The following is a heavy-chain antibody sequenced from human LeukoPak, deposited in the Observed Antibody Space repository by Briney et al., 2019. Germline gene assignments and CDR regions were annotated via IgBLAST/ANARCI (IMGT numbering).Heavy chain of an antibody. V-gene: IGHV3-11*05. Sequence: GGSLRLSCTVSGFTFSDYYMTWVRQAPGKGLEWLSYISGNSGDINYLGSVRGRFTISRDNAKNSLYLQMNSLRVEDTAVYYCTRDPRRLDYLGQGTLVTVSS. CDR2: ISGNSGDI. J-gene: IGHJ4*02. CDR3: TRDPRRLDY. CDR1: GFTFSDYY.